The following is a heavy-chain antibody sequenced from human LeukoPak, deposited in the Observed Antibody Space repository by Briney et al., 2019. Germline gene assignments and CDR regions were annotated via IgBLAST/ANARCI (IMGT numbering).Heavy chain of an antibody. V-gene: IGHV3-53*01. Sequence: GGSLRLSCAASGFTVSSNYMSWVRRAPGKGLEWVSVIYSGGSTYYADSVKGRFTISRDNSKNTLYLQMNSLRTEDTAVYYCASDVDTAKGGAFDIWGQGTMVTVSS. D-gene: IGHD5-18*01. CDR3: ASDVDTAKGGAFDI. J-gene: IGHJ3*02. CDR2: IYSGGST. CDR1: GFTVSSNY.